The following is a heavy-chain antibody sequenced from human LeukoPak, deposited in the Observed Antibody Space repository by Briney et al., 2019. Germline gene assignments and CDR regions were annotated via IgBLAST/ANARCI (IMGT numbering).Heavy chain of an antibody. Sequence: GASVKVSCKASVYSFSSYGFSWVRQAPGQGLEWMGWINTYNGHTNYTQTLQGRLTMTTDTSTSTAYMELRNLRPDDTAVYFCARDPRITGTTAYYFDYWGQGTLVTVSS. D-gene: IGHD1-7*01. J-gene: IGHJ4*02. CDR1: VYSFSSYG. V-gene: IGHV1-18*01. CDR3: ARDPRITGTTAYYFDY. CDR2: INTYNGHT.